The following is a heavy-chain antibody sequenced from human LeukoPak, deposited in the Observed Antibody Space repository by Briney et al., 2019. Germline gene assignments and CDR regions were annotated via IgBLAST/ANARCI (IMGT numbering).Heavy chain of an antibody. CDR2: TYYRSKWYN. Sequence: SQTLSLTCAISGDSVSSNSAAWNWIRQSPSRGLEWLGRTYYRSKWYNDYAVSVKSRITINPDTSKNQFSLQLNSVTPEDTAVYYCATATETYYDFWSGYPTGDYYYGMDVWGQGTTVTVS. V-gene: IGHV6-1*01. CDR1: GDSVSSNSAA. D-gene: IGHD3-3*01. CDR3: ATATETYYDFWSGYPTGDYYYGMDV. J-gene: IGHJ6*02.